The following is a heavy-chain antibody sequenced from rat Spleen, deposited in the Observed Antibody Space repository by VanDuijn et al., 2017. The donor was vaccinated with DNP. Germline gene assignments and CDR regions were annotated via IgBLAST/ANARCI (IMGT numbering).Heavy chain of an antibody. CDR1: GFTFNNYW. CDR2: ITTSGDST. Sequence: EVHLVESGGGLVQPGRSLKVSCVVSGFTFNNYWMTWIRQVPGKGLEWVASITTSGDSTSSPDAVKGRFTISRDNAKSTLYLQMDSLRSEDTATYYCARHGRVTTVATYWYFDFWGPGTMVTVSS. V-gene: IGHV5-31*01. D-gene: IGHD1-3*01. J-gene: IGHJ1*01. CDR3: ARHGRVTTVATYWYFDF.